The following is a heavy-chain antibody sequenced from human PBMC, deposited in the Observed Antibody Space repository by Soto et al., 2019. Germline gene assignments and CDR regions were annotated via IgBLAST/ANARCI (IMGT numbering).Heavy chain of an antibody. Sequence: SETLSLTCTVSGGSISSYYWSWIRQPAGKGLEWIGRIYASGSTNYSPSLKSRVTMSIDMSKNQFSLKLSSVAAADTAVYYCARVPYCGGDFYLLFDFWGHGKLVTLSS. CDR3: ARVPYCGGDFYLLFDF. CDR2: IYASGST. D-gene: IGHD2-21*02. CDR1: GGSISSYY. J-gene: IGHJ4*01. V-gene: IGHV4-4*07.